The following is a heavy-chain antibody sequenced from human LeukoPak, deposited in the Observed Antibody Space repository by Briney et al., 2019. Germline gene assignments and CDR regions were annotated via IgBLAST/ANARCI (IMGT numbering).Heavy chain of an antibody. Sequence: PGGSLRLSCTASGFTFSNYAMSWVRQAPGKGLEWVSSISGGDDRTYYADSVKGRFTISRDNSKNTLYLRMNSLRAEDTALYYCAKDRTSMNYWGQGTLVTVSS. V-gene: IGHV3-23*01. CDR1: GFTFSNYA. J-gene: IGHJ4*02. D-gene: IGHD3-22*01. CDR3: AKDRTSMNY. CDR2: ISGGDDRT.